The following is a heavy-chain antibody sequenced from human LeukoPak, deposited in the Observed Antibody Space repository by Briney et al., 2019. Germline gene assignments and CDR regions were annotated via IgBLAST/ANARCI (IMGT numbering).Heavy chain of an antibody. V-gene: IGHV4-39*07. Sequence: SETLSLTCTVSGGSISSSSYYWGWIRQPPGKGLEWIGSIYYSGSTYYNPSLKSRVTISVDTSKNQFSLKLSSVTAADTAVYYCARQGYSSSWYAGSSRYYFDYWGQGTLVTVSS. J-gene: IGHJ4*02. D-gene: IGHD6-13*01. CDR2: IYYSGST. CDR1: GGSISSSSYY. CDR3: ARQGYSSSWYAGSSRYYFDY.